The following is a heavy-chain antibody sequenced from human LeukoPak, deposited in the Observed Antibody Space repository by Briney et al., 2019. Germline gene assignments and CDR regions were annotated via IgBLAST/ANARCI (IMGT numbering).Heavy chain of an antibody. D-gene: IGHD1-26*01. CDR1: GFTFSTYP. CDR2: INNYGDST. Sequence: PGGSLRLSCSASGFTFSTYPMHWVRQAPGKGLEYVSAINNYGDSTYYADSVTGRFTISRDNSKNSLYLQMNSLRDEDTAVYYCARGSGSYPHFDYWGQGTLVTVSS. J-gene: IGHJ4*02. V-gene: IGHV3-64*04. CDR3: ARGSGSYPHFDY.